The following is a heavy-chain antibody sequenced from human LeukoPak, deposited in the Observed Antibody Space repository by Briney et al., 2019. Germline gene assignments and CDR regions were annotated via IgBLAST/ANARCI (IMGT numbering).Heavy chain of an antibody. V-gene: IGHV1-69*04. CDR2: IIPILGIT. CDR3: ASFYYGSSGYDAFDI. CDR1: GGTFNNYA. Sequence: SVKVSCKASGGTFNNYAINWVRQAPGQGLEWMGRIIPILGITNYAQKFQGRVTITADKSTSTAYMELSSLRSEDTAVYSCASFYYGSSGYDAFDIWGQGTMVTVSS. D-gene: IGHD3-22*01. J-gene: IGHJ3*02.